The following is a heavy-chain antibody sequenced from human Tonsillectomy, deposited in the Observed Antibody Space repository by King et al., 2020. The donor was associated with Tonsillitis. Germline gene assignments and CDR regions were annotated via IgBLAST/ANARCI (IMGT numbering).Heavy chain of an antibody. CDR3: ARDQFTHYYESVGLEPFDT. CDR2: IFYNGST. J-gene: IGHJ4*02. CDR1: GGSMSGSTYS. V-gene: IGHV4-39*02. Sequence: QLQESGPGLVKPSETLSLTCTVSGGSMSGSTYSWGWIRQPPGKGLEWIGSIFYNGSTSYNPSLRSRVTISIDTSKKQFSLQLTTVTATDTAVNYCARDQFTHYYESVGLEPFDTWGRGTQVTVSS. D-gene: IGHD3-22*01.